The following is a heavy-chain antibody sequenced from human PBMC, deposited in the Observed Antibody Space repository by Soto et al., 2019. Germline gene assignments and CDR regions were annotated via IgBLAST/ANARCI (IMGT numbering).Heavy chain of an antibody. V-gene: IGHV3-23*01. CDR3: AKPQWELLD. Sequence: PGGSLRLSCATSGFTFYTHDMNWVRQAPGKRLEWVAAMSGRGDKTSYRDSIKGRFTISRDNAKNTLYLQMNSLTAEDTAVYFCAKPQWELLDWGQGTLVTVSS. CDR2: MSGRGDKT. D-gene: IGHD1-26*01. CDR1: GFTFYTHD. J-gene: IGHJ4*02.